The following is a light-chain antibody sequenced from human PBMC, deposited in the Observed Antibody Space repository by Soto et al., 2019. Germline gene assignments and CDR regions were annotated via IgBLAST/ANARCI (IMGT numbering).Light chain of an antibody. CDR1: QSVSTN. CDR2: DAS. Sequence: EVVMTQSPATLSVSPGERVTLSCRASQSVSTNLAWYQQKPGQAPRLLIYDASNRATGIPARFSGSGSGTDFTLTNSSLEPEDFAVYYCQQRSNWPPITFGQGTRLEIK. V-gene: IGKV3-11*01. J-gene: IGKJ5*01. CDR3: QQRSNWPPIT.